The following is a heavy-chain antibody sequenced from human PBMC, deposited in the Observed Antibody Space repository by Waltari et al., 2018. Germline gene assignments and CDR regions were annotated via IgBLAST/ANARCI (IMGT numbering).Heavy chain of an antibody. J-gene: IGHJ3*02. CDR2: IWYDGSNK. D-gene: IGHD6-13*01. CDR1: GFTFSSYG. Sequence: QVQLVESGGGVVQPGRSLRLSCAASGFTFSSYGMPWVRPAPGKGLEWVAVIWYDGSNKYYADSVKGRFTISRDNSKNTLYLQMNSLRAEDTAVYYCAKPISIAAAGLDAFDIWGQGTMVTVSS. CDR3: AKPISIAAAGLDAFDI. V-gene: IGHV3-33*06.